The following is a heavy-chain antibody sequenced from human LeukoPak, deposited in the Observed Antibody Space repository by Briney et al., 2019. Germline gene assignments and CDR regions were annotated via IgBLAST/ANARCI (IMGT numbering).Heavy chain of an antibody. J-gene: IGHJ4*02. CDR1: RFTFNSYN. D-gene: IGHD3-16*01. CDR3: VNHCGSSYVLPCFDY. CDR2: IRCSSSHI. V-gene: IGHV3-21*04. Sequence: GVSVRLLCIAWRFTFNSYNMHWVRQAPGKGLVWVSSIRCSSSHIFYADCVERLFTLSRHNDKHSLYLHVNSLSTEDMALYYCVNHCGSSYVLPCFDYWGQGTLVTVSS.